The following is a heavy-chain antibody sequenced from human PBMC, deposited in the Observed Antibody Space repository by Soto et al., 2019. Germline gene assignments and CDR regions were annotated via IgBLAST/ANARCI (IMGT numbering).Heavy chain of an antibody. CDR2: IHYSGST. D-gene: IGHD2-2*02. CDR3: AKNLYGSSVNPDI. Sequence: SETLSLTCTFSVVSIGNYYWSWIRHPPGKGLEWIGYIHYSGSTWYNPSLKSRVTISVDKSRNQFSLKLSSVTAADTAVYFCAKNLYGSSVNPDIWCQGTMVTVS. J-gene: IGHJ3*02. V-gene: IGHV4-59*01. CDR1: VVSIGNYY.